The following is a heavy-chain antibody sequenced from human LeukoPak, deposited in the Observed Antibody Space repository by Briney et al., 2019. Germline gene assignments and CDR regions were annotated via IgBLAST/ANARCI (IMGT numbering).Heavy chain of an antibody. CDR2: IIPILGIA. V-gene: IGHV1-69*04. CDR1: GGTFSSYA. Sequence: GASVKVSCKASGGTFSSYAISWVRQAPGQGLEWMGRIIPILGIANYAQKFQGRVTITADKSTSTAYMELSSLRSEDTAVYYCARGRGIAVAGSADYWGQGTLVTVSS. CDR3: ARGRGIAVAGSADY. D-gene: IGHD6-19*01. J-gene: IGHJ4*02.